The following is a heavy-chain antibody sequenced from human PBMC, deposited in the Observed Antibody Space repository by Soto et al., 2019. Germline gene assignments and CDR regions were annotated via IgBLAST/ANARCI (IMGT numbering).Heavy chain of an antibody. CDR3: ARFQRSSSSPYYFDY. J-gene: IGHJ4*02. CDR1: GDSIGNSH. D-gene: IGHD6-6*01. CDR2: IYYSGST. V-gene: IGHV4-59*01. Sequence: PSEPLSLTCTVSGDSIGNSHWSWIRQPPGKGLEWIGYIYYSGSTNYNPSLKSRVTISVDTSKNQFSLKLSSVTAADTAVYYCARFQRSSSSPYYFDYWGQGTLVTVSS.